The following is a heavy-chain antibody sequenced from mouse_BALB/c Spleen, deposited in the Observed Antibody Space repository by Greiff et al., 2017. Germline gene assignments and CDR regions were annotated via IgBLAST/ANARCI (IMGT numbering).Heavy chain of an antibody. CDR1: GFSLTSYG. V-gene: IGHV2-9*02. CDR3: ARGAPLGNYGAMDY. CDR2: IWAGGST. D-gene: IGHD2-1*01. J-gene: IGHJ4*01. Sequence: VQLQQSGPGLVAPSQSLSITCTVSGFSLTSYGVHWVRQPPGKGLEWLGVIWAGGSTNYNSALMSRLSISKDNSKSQVFLKMNSLQTDDTAMYYCARGAPLGNYGAMDYWGQGTSVTVSS.